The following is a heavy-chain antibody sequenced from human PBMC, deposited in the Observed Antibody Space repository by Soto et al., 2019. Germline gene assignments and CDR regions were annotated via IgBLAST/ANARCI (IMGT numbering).Heavy chain of an antibody. J-gene: IGHJ6*02. CDR3: ARIGYSSSGYYYYDVMYF. D-gene: IGHD5-12*01. Sequence: SGKGFRSNVESHWITWVGQKAGKGLEWMGRVDPSDSQTYYSPSFQGHVTISSDKSISTAYLQWRRLTASDTAMYHCARIGYSSSGYYYYDVMYFWGQGTTV. CDR1: RSNVESHW. CDR2: VDPSDSQT. V-gene: IGHV5-10-1*01.